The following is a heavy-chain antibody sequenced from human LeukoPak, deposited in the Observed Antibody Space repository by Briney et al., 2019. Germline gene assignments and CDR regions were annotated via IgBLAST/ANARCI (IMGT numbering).Heavy chain of an antibody. Sequence: PGGSLRLSCAASGFTFSSYAMSWVRQAPGKGLEWVSYISSTSSTTYYADSVKGRFTISRDNAKNSLYLQMSSLRDEDTAVYYCARDFPPGFVPVPAATDYWGQGALVTVSS. CDR3: ARDFPPGFVPVPAATDY. CDR2: ISSTSSTT. J-gene: IGHJ4*02. V-gene: IGHV3-48*02. D-gene: IGHD2-2*01. CDR1: GFTFSSYA.